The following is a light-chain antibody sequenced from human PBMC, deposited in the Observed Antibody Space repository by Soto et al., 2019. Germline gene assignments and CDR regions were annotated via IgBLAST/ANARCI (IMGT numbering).Light chain of an antibody. CDR1: QSISSY. J-gene: IGKJ5*01. CDR3: QQSYSTPFG. Sequence: EIQMTQTPSSLSASVGDRVTITCRASQSISSYLNWYQQKPGKAPKLLIYAASSLQSGVPSRFSGSGSGTDFTLTISSLQPEDFATYYCQQSYSTPFGFGQLTRPAIK. CDR2: AAS. V-gene: IGKV1-39*01.